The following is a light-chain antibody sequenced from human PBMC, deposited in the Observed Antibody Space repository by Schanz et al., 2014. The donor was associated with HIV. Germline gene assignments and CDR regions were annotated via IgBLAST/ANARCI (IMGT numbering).Light chain of an antibody. Sequence: QSALTQPASVSGSPGQSITFSCTGTNNDIGSYTYVSWYQQHPDKAPKLVVYGVFDRPSGVSNRFSGSKSGNTASLTVSGLQAEDEADYYCSSYTSSSTLYVFGTGTKLTVL. CDR1: NNDIGSYTY. V-gene: IGLV2-14*03. J-gene: IGLJ1*01. CDR3: SSYTSSSTLYV. CDR2: GVF.